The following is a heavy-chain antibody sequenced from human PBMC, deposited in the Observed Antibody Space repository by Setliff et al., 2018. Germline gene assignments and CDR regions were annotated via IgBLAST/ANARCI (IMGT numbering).Heavy chain of an antibody. CDR3: ARDLVYCSRTSCHGDWFDP. J-gene: IGHJ5*02. D-gene: IGHD2-2*01. V-gene: IGHV7-4-1*02. CDR2: INTITGNP. CDR1: RYTFSSYA. Sequence: GVSVKVSCKASRYTFSSYAMNWVRQAPGQGLEWMGRINTITGNPTYAQGFTGRFVFSLDTSVSTAYLQISSLKPEDTAVYYCARDLVYCSRTSCHGDWFDPWGQGTLVTVSS.